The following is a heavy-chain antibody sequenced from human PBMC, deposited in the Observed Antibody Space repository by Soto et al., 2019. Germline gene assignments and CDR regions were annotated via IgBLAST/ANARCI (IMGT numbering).Heavy chain of an antibody. CDR3: PRICWTCGYDDRVDY. CDR2: RELDEEK. CDR1: GLSLSTSGMC. V-gene: IGHV2-70*17. J-gene: IGHJ4*02. D-gene: IGHD5-12*01. Sequence: SGPTLVNPAPTLTLTCTFSGLSLSTSGMCVSWIRKPPGKALRWLARRELDEEKFYSTSLKTTLTVSKDTAKNQVVLTMTNMDPVDTATYYCPRICWTCGYDDRVDYWGQGTLVTVSS.